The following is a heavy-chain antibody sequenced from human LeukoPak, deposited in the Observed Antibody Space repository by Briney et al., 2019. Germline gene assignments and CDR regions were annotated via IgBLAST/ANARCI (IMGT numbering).Heavy chain of an antibody. D-gene: IGHD3-10*02. CDR2: ISPNSGAT. J-gene: IGHJ5*02. Sequence: ASVKVSCKASGYTFTGYYLHWVRQAPRQGLEWMGWISPNSGATNYAQKFQGRVTMTRDTSISTAYMEVSRLRSDDTAVYYCARGGVRPGLWFDPWGQGTLVTVSS. CDR3: ARGGVRPGLWFDP. V-gene: IGHV1-2*02. CDR1: GYTFTGYY.